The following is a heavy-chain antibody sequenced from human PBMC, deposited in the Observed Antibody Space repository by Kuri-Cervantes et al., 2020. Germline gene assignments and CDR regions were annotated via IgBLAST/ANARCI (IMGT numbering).Heavy chain of an antibody. Sequence: GSLRLSCAAHSGSFNDYYWSWIRQSPGKGLEWIGEVGPEGTHYNPSLRSRVPISIDTSRNQFSLTLTSVTAADRAVYYCATGLDPYRTGHWGQGTLVTVSS. D-gene: IGHD4-11*01. CDR1: SGSFNDYY. CDR3: ATGLDPYRTGH. CDR2: VGPEGT. J-gene: IGHJ4*02. V-gene: IGHV4-34*01.